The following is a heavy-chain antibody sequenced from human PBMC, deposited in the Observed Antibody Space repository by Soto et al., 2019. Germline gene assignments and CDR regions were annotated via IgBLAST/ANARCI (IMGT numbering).Heavy chain of an antibody. D-gene: IGHD6-13*01. V-gene: IGHV3-23*01. CDR2: IGGSGGST. Sequence: EVQLLESGGGLVQPGGSLRLSCAASGFTFSNYAVTWVRQAPGKGLEWVSTIGGSGGSTYYADSVKGRFTISRDNSKNTLYLQRNSLRAEDTAVYYCAKDQGSSWYDIDYWGQGTLVTVSS. J-gene: IGHJ4*02. CDR1: GFTFSNYA. CDR3: AKDQGSSWYDIDY.